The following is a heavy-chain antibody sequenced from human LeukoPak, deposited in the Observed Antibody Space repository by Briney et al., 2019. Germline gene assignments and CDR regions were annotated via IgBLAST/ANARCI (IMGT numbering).Heavy chain of an antibody. V-gene: IGHV1-24*01. Sequence: ASVKVSCKVSGYTLTELSMHWVRQAPGKGLEWMGGFDPEDGETIYAQKFQGRVTMTEDTSTDTAYMELSSLRSEDTAVYYCATDPSLRYYYYYVDVWGKGTTVTISS. CDR1: GYTLTELS. D-gene: IGHD2-8*01. CDR3: ATDPSLRYYYYYVDV. CDR2: FDPEDGET. J-gene: IGHJ6*03.